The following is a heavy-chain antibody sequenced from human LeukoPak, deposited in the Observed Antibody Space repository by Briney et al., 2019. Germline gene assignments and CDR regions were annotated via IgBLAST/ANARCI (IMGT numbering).Heavy chain of an antibody. Sequence: SGPTLVNPTQTLTLTCTFSGFSLSTRGVGVGWIRQPPGKALEWLALIYWNDDKRYSPSLKSRLTITTDTSKTQVVLTMTNMDPVDTATYYCAPRSTIFGVVTSRAEYFQHWGQGTLVTVSS. J-gene: IGHJ1*01. CDR3: APRSTIFGVVTSRAEYFQH. D-gene: IGHD3-3*01. V-gene: IGHV2-5*01. CDR2: IYWNDDK. CDR1: GFSLSTRGVG.